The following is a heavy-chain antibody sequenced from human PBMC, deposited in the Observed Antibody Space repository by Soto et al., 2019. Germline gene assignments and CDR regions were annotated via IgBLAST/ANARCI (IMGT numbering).Heavy chain of an antibody. CDR1: GITFSSYG. CDR2: IWYDGSET. CDR3: ARDPEFWSGYRFDY. J-gene: IGHJ4*02. Sequence: GGSLRLSCAASGITFSSYGMHGVRQAPGKGLEWLAVIWYDGSETYYVDSVKVRFTISRDNAKNSRYLQMNRLRAEDTAVYYCARDPEFWSGYRFDYWGQGTLVTVSS. V-gene: IGHV3-33*01. D-gene: IGHD3-3*01.